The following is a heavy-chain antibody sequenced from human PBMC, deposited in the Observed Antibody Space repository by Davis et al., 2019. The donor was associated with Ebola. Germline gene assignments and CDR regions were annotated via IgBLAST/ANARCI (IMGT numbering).Heavy chain of an antibody. D-gene: IGHD1-26*01. CDR3: AGASWELTYNWFDP. CDR1: GFTFSSYW. CDR2: INSDGSST. V-gene: IGHV3-74*01. Sequence: GESLKISCAASGFTFSSYWMHWVRQAPGKGLVWVSRINSDGSSTSYADSVKGRFTISRDNAKNTLYLQMNSLRAEDTAVYYCAGASWELTYNWFDPWGQGTLVTVSS. J-gene: IGHJ5*02.